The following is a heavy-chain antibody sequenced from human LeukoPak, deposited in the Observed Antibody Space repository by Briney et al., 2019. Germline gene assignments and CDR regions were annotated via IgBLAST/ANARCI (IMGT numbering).Heavy chain of an antibody. V-gene: IGHV1-18*01. Sequence: GASVKVSCKASGHTFTSYGISWVRQAPGQGLEWMGWISAYNGNTNYAQKLQGRVTMTTDTSTSTAYMELRSLRSDDTAVYYCARGPPDCSGGSCFLDYWGQGTLVTVSS. CDR1: GHTFTSYG. J-gene: IGHJ4*02. CDR2: ISAYNGNT. D-gene: IGHD2-15*01. CDR3: ARGPPDCSGGSCFLDY.